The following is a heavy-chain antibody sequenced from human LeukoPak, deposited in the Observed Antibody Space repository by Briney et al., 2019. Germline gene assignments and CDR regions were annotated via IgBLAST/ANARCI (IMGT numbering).Heavy chain of an antibody. CDR1: GGSFSGYY. V-gene: IGHV4-34*01. J-gene: IGHJ3*02. CDR3: ARVLYSSSSRARYSYGPRERLIQTKDAFAI. D-gene: IGHD5-18*01. CDR2: IKHSGSA. Sequence: PSETLSLTCAVYGGSFSGYYWSWIRQPPGKGREWIGEIKHSGSANYNPSLKSRVTISVDTSKNQFSLKLSSVPAADTAVYSCARVLYSSSSRARYSYGPRERLIQTKDAFAIWGQGTMVPASS.